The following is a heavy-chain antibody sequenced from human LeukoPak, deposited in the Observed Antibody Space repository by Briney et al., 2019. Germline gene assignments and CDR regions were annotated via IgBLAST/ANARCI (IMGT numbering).Heavy chain of an antibody. CDR1: GDSISTYY. D-gene: IGHD3-9*01. CDR2: IHSSGST. J-gene: IGHJ3*02. CDR3: ARDHRYYDILTGSPRGGGAFDI. Sequence: SETLSLTCTVSGDSISTYYYSWIRQPAGKGLEWIGRIHSSGSTSYNPSLKSRVTISVDTSKDQFSLNLSPVTAADTAVYYCARDHRYYDILTGSPRGGGAFDIWGQGTMVTVSS. V-gene: IGHV4-4*07.